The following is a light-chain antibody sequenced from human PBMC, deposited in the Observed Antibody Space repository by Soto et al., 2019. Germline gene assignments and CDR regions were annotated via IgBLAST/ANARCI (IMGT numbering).Light chain of an antibody. CDR1: DIGTKS. V-gene: IGLV3-21*04. Sequence: SYELTQPPSVSVAPGETASITCGGNDIGTKSVHWYQQKPGQAPVLVIYYDSDRPSGIPERLSGSNSGNTATLTISRVAVGDEADYYCQVWDSSSVHWVFGGGTKLTVL. CDR2: YDS. CDR3: QVWDSSSVHWV. J-gene: IGLJ3*02.